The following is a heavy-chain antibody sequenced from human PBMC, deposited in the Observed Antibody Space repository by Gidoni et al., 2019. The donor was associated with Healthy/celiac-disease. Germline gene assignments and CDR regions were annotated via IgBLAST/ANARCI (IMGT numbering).Heavy chain of an antibody. J-gene: IGHJ4*02. CDR1: GFTFSSYW. CDR3: ARGAFFYGSGSYVY. CDR2: IKQDGSEK. D-gene: IGHD3-10*01. Sequence: EVQLVESGGGLVQPGGSLRLSCAASGFTFSSYWMSWVRQAPGKGLEWVANIKQDGSEKYYVDSVKGRFTISRDNAKNSLYLQMNSLRAEDTAVYYCARGAFFYGSGSYVYWGQGTLVTVSS. V-gene: IGHV3-7*04.